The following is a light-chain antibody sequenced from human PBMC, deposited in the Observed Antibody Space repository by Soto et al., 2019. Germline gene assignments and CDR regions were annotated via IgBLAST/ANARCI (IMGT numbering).Light chain of an antibody. V-gene: IGLV1-40*01. J-gene: IGLJ3*02. CDR2: GNS. CDR1: SSNIGAGYD. CDR3: QSYDSSLSGGV. Sequence: QSVLTQPPSVSGAPGQRVTISCTGSSSNIGAGYDVHWYQELPGTAPKLLIYGNSNRPSGVPDRFSGSKSGTSASLAITGLRAEYEADYYCQSYDSSLSGGVFGGGTKVTVL.